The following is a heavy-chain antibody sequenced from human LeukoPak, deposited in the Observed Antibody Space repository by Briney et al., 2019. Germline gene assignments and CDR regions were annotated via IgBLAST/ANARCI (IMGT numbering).Heavy chain of an antibody. V-gene: IGHV3-30*02. D-gene: IGHD2-21*02. CDR3: AKGDTS. J-gene: IGHJ5*02. CDR2: IRYDGSDK. CDR1: GFNFSNYD. Sequence: GGSLRLSCAASGFNFSNYDMHWVRQAPGKGLEWVAFIRYDGSDKYYADSVKGRFTISRDNSNNTLYLQMNSLRTEDTAVYYCAKGDTSWGQGTLVTVSS.